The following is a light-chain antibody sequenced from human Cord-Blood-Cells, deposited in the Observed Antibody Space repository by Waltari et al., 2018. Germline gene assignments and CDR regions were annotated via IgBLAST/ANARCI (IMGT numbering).Light chain of an antibody. CDR3: QKYNSAPLT. CDR2: AAS. CDR1: QCISNY. J-gene: IGKJ4*01. V-gene: IGKV1-27*01. Sequence: DIQLTQTLSSLSAPVGVIVTITCRASQCISNYLARYQQEPGKVPKLLIYAASTLQSGVPSRFSGSGSGTDFTLTIISLQPEDVATYYCQKYNSAPLTFGGGTKVEIK.